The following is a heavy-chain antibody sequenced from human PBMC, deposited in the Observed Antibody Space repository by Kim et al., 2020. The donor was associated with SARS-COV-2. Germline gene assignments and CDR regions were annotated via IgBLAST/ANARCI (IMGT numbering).Heavy chain of an antibody. J-gene: IGHJ4*02. CDR3: ARALYDVLTGYTPPDY. CDR2: INTNSGNP. CDR1: GYNFSNYA. Sequence: ASVKVSCKASGYNFSNYAMNWVRQAPGQGLEWLGWINTNSGNPTYAQGFTGRCVFSLDTSLSTAYLQISSLKAEDTAVYYCARALYDVLTGYTPPDYWGQDTLVTVSS. V-gene: IGHV7-4-1*02. D-gene: IGHD3-9*01.